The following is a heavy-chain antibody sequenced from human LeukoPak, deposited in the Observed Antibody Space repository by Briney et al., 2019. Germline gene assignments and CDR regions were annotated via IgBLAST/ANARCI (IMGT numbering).Heavy chain of an antibody. CDR1: GFTFSDYY. CDR2: ISSSGSYT. D-gene: IGHD1-26*01. V-gene: IGHV3-11*06. Sequence: GGSLRLSCAASGFTFSDYYMSWIRQAPRTGLEWISYISSSGSYTNYADSVKGRFTISRDNAKNSLYLQMNSLRAEDTAVYYCARKVLSGSRYFDYWGQGALVTVSS. J-gene: IGHJ4*02. CDR3: ARKVLSGSRYFDY.